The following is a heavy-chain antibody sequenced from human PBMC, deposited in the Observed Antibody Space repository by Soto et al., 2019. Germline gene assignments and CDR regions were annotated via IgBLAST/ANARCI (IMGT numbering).Heavy chain of an antibody. J-gene: IGHJ6*03. CDR1: GFTFGSYS. D-gene: IGHD2-21*02. CDR2: ILSSSGVI. Sequence: EVQLVESGGGLVQPGGSLRLSCAASGFTFGSYSMNWVRQAPGKGLEWVSFILSSSGVIYYADSVKGRFTISRDNAKNSLDLQMNSLRAEDTAVYYGARELRAPLVATAMPYYMDVWGKGTTVTVSS. V-gene: IGHV3-48*01. CDR3: ARELRAPLVATAMPYYMDV.